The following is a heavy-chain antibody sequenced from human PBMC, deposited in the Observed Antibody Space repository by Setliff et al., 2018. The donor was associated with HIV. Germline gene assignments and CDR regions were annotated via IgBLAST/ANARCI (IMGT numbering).Heavy chain of an antibody. CDR3: ARRPMDTYYFDY. Sequence: SETLSLTCTVSGGSMNSYYWNWIRQPPGKGLEWIGYIYYSGSTNYNPSLKSRVTISVDTSKNQFSLKLSSVTAADTAVYYCARRPMDTYYFDYWGQGTLVTVSS. J-gene: IGHJ4*02. V-gene: IGHV4-59*08. CDR2: IYYSGST. CDR1: GGSMNSYY. D-gene: IGHD5-18*01.